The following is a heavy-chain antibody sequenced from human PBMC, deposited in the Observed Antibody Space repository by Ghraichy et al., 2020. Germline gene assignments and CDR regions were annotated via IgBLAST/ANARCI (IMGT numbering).Heavy chain of an antibody. D-gene: IGHD6-19*01. V-gene: IGHV4-34*01. CDR2: INHSGST. J-gene: IGHJ4*02. CDR3: ARTIAVAGTSKRYYFDY. Sequence: SQTLSLTCAVYGGSFSGYYWSWIRQPPGKGLEWIGEINHSGSTNYNPSLKSRVTISVDTSKNQFSLKLSSVTAADTAVYYCARTIAVAGTSKRYYFDYWGQGTLVTVSS. CDR1: GGSFSGYY.